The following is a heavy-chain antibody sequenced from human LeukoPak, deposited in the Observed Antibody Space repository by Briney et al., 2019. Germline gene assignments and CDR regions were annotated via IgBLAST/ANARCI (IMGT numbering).Heavy chain of an antibody. V-gene: IGHV3-11*01. CDR2: ISSSGSTI. CDR1: GFTFSDYY. CDR3: ARDRIVGATFDY. D-gene: IGHD1-26*01. Sequence: GGSLRLSCAASGFTFSDYYMSWIRQAPGEGLEWVSYISSSGSTIYYADSVKGRFTISRDNAKNSLYLQMNSLRAEDTAVYYCARDRIVGATFDYWGQGTLVTVSS. J-gene: IGHJ4*02.